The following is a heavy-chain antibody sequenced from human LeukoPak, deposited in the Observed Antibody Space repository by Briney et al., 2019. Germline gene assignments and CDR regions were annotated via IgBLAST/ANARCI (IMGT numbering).Heavy chain of an antibody. CDR1: GFTFSSYG. J-gene: IGHJ4*02. CDR3: ARGTNWSPLAFDH. CDR2: ISYDGSNK. Sequence: GGSLRLSCAASGFTFSSYGMHWVRQAPGKGLEWVAVISYDGSNKYYADSVKGRFTISRDNSKNTLYLQMNSLRAEDTAVYYCARGTNWSPLAFDHWGRGTLVPVSS. D-gene: IGHD1-1*01. V-gene: IGHV3-30*03.